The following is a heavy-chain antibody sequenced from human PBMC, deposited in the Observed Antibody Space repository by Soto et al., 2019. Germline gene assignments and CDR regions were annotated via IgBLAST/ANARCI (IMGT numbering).Heavy chain of an antibody. V-gene: IGHV3-74*03. CDR2: ISNDGSST. CDR3: AREGRTSGTLDY. J-gene: IGHJ4*02. Sequence: GGSLRLSCAASGFTFSSYWMQWVRQTPGKGLVWVSRISNDGSSTTYADSVKGRFSISRDNAKNTLYLQMNSLRAEDTAVYYCAREGRTSGTLDYWGRGTLVTVSS. D-gene: IGHD6-19*01. CDR1: GFTFSSYW.